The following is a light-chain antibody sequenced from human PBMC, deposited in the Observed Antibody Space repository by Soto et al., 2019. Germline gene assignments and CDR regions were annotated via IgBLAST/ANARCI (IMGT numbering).Light chain of an antibody. J-gene: IGKJ4*01. V-gene: IGKV3-15*01. CDR1: QSVSSN. CDR2: HAS. Sequence: EIVMTQSPATLSVSPGERATLSCRASQSVSSNLAWYQQKPGQAPRLLIYHASTRATGIPARFSASGSGTELTLTISLLQAEDFAVYYCQQYNKWPLTFGGGTKVEI. CDR3: QQYNKWPLT.